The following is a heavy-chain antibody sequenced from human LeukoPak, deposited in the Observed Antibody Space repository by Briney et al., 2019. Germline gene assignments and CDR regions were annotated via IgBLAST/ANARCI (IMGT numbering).Heavy chain of an antibody. CDR1: GGTFSSYA. CDR2: IIPILGIA. J-gene: IGHJ4*02. CDR3: ARDGGSGSPLDY. D-gene: IGHD3-16*01. V-gene: IGHV1-69*04. Sequence: SVKVSCKASGGTFSSYAISWVRQAPGQGLEWMGRIIPILGIANYAQKFQGRVTITADKSTSTAYMELSSLRSEDTAVYYCARDGGSGSPLDYWGQGTLVTVSS.